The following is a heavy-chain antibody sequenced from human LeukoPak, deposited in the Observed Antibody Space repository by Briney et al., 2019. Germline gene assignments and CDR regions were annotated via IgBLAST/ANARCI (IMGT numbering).Heavy chain of an antibody. CDR1: GGSISSYY. J-gene: IGHJ4*02. D-gene: IGHD3-16*01. Sequence: ASETLSLTCTVSGGSISSYYWSWIRQPPGKGLEWIGYIYYSGSTNYNPSLKSRVTISADTSKNHFSLKLSSVTAADTAVYHCARGWGYFEYWGQGTLVTVSS. CDR2: IYYSGST. V-gene: IGHV4-59*01. CDR3: ARGWGYFEY.